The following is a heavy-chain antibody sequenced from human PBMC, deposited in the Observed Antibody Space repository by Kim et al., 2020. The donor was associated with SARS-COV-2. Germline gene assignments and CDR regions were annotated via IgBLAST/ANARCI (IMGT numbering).Heavy chain of an antibody. D-gene: IGHD5-12*01. V-gene: IGHV7-4-1*02. J-gene: IGHJ4*02. CDR3: ARVITGYDSGEFDY. CDR1: GYTFTSYA. Sequence: ASVKVSCKASGYTFTSYAMNWMRQAPGQGLEWMGWINTNTGNPTYAPDFTGRFVFSLDTSVSTTYLQISSLKAEDTAVYYCARVITGYDSGEFDYWGQGTLVTVSS. CDR2: INTNTGNP.